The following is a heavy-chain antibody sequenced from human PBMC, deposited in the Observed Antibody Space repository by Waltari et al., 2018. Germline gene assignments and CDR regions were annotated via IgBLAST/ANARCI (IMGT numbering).Heavy chain of an antibody. CDR2: IIPIFGTA. Sequence: PGSSVKVSCKASGGTFSSYAISWVRQAPGQGLEWMGGIIPIFGTANYAQKFQGRVTITADESTSTAYMELSSLRSEDTAVYYCARGVLRYFDWSRSYYFDYWGQGTLVTVSS. D-gene: IGHD3-9*01. J-gene: IGHJ4*02. V-gene: IGHV1-69*01. CDR1: GGTFSSYA. CDR3: ARGVLRYFDWSRSYYFDY.